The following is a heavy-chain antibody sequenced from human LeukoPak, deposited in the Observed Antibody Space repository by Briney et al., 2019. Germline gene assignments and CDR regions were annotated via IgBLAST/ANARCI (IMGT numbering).Heavy chain of an antibody. Sequence: GGSLRLSCAASGFTFSSYGMHRVRQAPGKGLEWAAVISYDGSNKYYADSVNGRFTISRDNSKNTLYLQMNSLRADDTAVYYCARDLEAANTYYFDYWGQGTMVTVSS. CDR2: ISYDGSNK. D-gene: IGHD6-13*01. CDR3: ARDLEAANTYYFDY. CDR1: GFTFSSYG. J-gene: IGHJ4*02. V-gene: IGHV3-30*03.